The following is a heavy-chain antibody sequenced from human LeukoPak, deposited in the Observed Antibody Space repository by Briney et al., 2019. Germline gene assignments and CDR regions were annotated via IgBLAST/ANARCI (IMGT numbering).Heavy chain of an antibody. CDR1: GYTFTGYY. Sequence: ASVKVSCKASGYTFTGYYMHWVRQAPGQGLEWMGWINPNSGGTNYAQKFQGRVTMTRDTSISTAYMELSRLRSDDTAVYYCARADRYCSSTSCSTYSQRYYYYYMDVWGKGTTVTVSS. J-gene: IGHJ6*03. D-gene: IGHD2-2*01. V-gene: IGHV1-2*02. CDR2: INPNSGGT. CDR3: ARADRYCSSTSCSTYSQRYYYYYMDV.